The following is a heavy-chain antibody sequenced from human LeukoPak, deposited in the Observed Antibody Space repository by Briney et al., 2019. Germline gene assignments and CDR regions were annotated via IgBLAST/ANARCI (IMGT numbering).Heavy chain of an antibody. CDR1: GGSISSGGYY. V-gene: IGHV4-39*07. J-gene: IGHJ5*02. Sequence: SQTLSLTCAVSGGSISSGGYYWGWIRQPPGKGLEWIGSIYYSGSTYYNPSLKSRVTISVDTSKNQFSLKLSSVTAADTAVYYCARERDYDILTGYYLMYNWFDPWGQGTLVTVSS. CDR3: ARERDYDILTGYYLMYNWFDP. CDR2: IYYSGST. D-gene: IGHD3-9*01.